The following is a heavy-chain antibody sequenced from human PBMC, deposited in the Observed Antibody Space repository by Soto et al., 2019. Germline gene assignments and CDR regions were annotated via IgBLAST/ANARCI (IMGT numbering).Heavy chain of an antibody. J-gene: IGHJ3*02. CDR1: GFTFSSYA. CDR2: ISSNGGST. V-gene: IGHV3-64*01. D-gene: IGHD5-12*01. CDR3: ARPYWGLSGYDAFDI. Sequence: GGSLRLSCAASGFTFSSYAMHWVRQAPGKGLEYVSAISSNGGSTYYANSVKGRFTISRDNSKNTLYLQMGSLRAEDMAVYYCARPYWGLSGYDAFDIWGQGTMVTVSS.